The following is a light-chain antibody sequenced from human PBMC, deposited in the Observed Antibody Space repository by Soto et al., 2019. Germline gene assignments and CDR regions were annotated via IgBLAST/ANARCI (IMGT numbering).Light chain of an antibody. CDR2: DAS. CDR3: QQIYSSPPPT. J-gene: IGKJ2*01. CDR1: YNIRYF. V-gene: IGKV1-39*01. Sequence: DFQMTQSPSSLSASTGDRVTITCRANYNIRYFLNWYQVKSGKPPKLLIYDASNLESGGPSRFGGRCSGSEVTLTMTCLQPAYFVNSYWQQIYSSPPPTFGQGTKLEIK.